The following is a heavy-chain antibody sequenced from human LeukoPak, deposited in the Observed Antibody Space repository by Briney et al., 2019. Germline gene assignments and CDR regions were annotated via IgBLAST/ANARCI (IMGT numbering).Heavy chain of an antibody. D-gene: IGHD2-21*02. CDR3: ARDVAAYCGGDCYSGNWFDP. V-gene: IGHV1-69*05. CDR1: GGTFSSYA. J-gene: IGHJ5*02. CDR2: IIPIFGTA. Sequence: SVKVSYKASGGTFSSYAISWVRQAPGQGLEWMGGIIPIFGTANYAQKFQGRVTITTDESTSTAYMELSSLRSEDTAVYYCARDVAAYCGGDCYSGNWFDPWGQGTLVTVSS.